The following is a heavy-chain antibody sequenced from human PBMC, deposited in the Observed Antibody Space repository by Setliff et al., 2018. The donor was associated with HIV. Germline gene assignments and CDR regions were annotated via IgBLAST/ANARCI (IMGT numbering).Heavy chain of an antibody. CDR3: ARDWGIGSLIPYYYMDV. J-gene: IGHJ6*03. Sequence: SVKVSCKAPGDTFAHYALNWVRQVPGQGLEWMGGIVPRDGILKYAQKFQGRLTISADKSTTTVYMELSSLRSEDTAVYYCARDWGIGSLIPYYYMDVWGKGTTVTVSS. CDR2: IVPRDGIL. CDR1: GDTFAHYA. V-gene: IGHV1-69*10. D-gene: IGHD3-16*01.